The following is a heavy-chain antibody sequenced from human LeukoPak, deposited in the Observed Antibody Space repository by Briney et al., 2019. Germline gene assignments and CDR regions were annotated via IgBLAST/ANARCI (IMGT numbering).Heavy chain of an antibody. CDR2: IYSGGTI. D-gene: IGHD3-22*01. V-gene: IGHV3-53*01. CDR1: GFSVRTNY. CDR3: VRAVHHLFYSDSSGYYGDAFDA. J-gene: IGHJ3*01. Sequence: GGSLRLSCAASGFSVRTNYMSWVRQAPGKGLEWVSVIYSGGTIRYADSVKGRFTISRDNSRDTLHLQMNSLRVDDTAVYYCVRAVHHLFYSDSSGYYGDAFDAWAQGTVVTVSS.